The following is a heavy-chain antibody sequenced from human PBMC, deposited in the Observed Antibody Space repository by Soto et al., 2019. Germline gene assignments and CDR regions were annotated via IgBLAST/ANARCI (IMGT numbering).Heavy chain of an antibody. CDR1: GYTFTGYG. CDR3: ARGPHYGDYYIPRGDAFDI. Sequence: ASVKVSCKASGYTFTGYGISWVRQAPGQGLEWMGWISAYNGNTNYAQKLQGRVTMTTDTSTSTAYMELRSLRSDDTAVYYCARGPHYGDYYIPRGDAFDIWGQGTMVTVSS. J-gene: IGHJ3*02. CDR2: ISAYNGNT. V-gene: IGHV1-18*01. D-gene: IGHD4-17*01.